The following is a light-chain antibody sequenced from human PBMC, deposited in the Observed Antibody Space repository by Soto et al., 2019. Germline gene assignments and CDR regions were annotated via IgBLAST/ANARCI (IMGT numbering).Light chain of an antibody. CDR3: QQRSIWPLT. V-gene: IGKV3-11*01. CDR2: DAS. J-gene: IGKJ4*01. CDR1: QSINTF. Sequence: EVLLTQSPATLSVSPGDSVTLACRASQSINTFLAWYQQKPGQAPRLLIYDASSRAAGVPARFSGRGSGTDFTLTINSVEPEDFAVYHCQQRSIWPLTFGGGTKVDIK.